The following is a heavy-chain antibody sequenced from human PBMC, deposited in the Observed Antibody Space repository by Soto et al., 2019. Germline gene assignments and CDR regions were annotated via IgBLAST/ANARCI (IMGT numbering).Heavy chain of an antibody. Sequence: SETLSLTCTVSGDSISSTRWWSWVRQSPGKGLEWIGDIYHGGSPYYNPSLKSRVTMSVDTSQNQFSLKLNSVTAADTAVYYCARLLHDSRGYYYFDQWGQGTLVTVSS. D-gene: IGHD3-22*01. V-gene: IGHV4-4*02. J-gene: IGHJ4*02. CDR3: ARLLHDSRGYYYFDQ. CDR2: IYHGGSP. CDR1: GDSISSTRW.